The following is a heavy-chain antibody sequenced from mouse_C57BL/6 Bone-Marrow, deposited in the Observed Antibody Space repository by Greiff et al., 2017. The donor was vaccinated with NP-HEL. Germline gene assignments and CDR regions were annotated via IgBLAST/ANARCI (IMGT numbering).Heavy chain of an antibody. D-gene: IGHD1-1*01. V-gene: IGHV5-16*01. CDR3: ARDCSDGYFDV. Sequence: EVKLVESEGGLVQPGSSMKLSCTASGFTFSDYYMAWVRQVPEKGLEWVANINYDGSSTYYLDSLKSRFIISRDNAKNILYLQMSSLKSEDTATYYCARDCSDGYFDVWGTGTTVTVSS. J-gene: IGHJ1*03. CDR1: GFTFSDYY. CDR2: INYDGSST.